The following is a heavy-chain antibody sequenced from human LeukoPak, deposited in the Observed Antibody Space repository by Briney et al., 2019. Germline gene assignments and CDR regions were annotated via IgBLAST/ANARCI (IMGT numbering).Heavy chain of an antibody. D-gene: IGHD6-19*01. V-gene: IGHV3-66*01. CDR1: GFTVSGNY. CDR2: IYSGGGT. J-gene: IGHJ4*02. Sequence: GALRLSCAASGFTVSGNYMSWVRQAPGKGLEWVSVIYSGGGTYYADSVKGRFTISRDNSKNTLYLQMNSLRAEDTAVYYCARDSSSGWYHDYWGQGTLVTVSS. CDR3: ARDSSSGWYHDY.